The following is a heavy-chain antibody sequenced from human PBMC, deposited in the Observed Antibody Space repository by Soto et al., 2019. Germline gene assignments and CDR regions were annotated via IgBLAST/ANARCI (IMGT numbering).Heavy chain of an antibody. V-gene: IGHV3-33*01. D-gene: IGHD3-22*01. CDR2: IWSDGTNK. CDR3: ARDDSGGLIDY. Sequence: QVQLVESGGGVVQPGRSLRLSCATSGFTFSTYGMHWVRQSPGKGLEWVAVIWSDGTNKYYGDSVKGRFTIFRDNSKNTLYLQMTSLRAEDTAVYYCARDDSGGLIDYWGQGTLVTVSS. J-gene: IGHJ4*02. CDR1: GFTFSTYG.